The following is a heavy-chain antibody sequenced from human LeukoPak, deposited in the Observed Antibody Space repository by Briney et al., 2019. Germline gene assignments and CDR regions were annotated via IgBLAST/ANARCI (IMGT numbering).Heavy chain of an antibody. D-gene: IGHD2-21*02. V-gene: IGHV1-2*06. CDR1: GYTFTGYY. J-gene: IGHJ5*02. CDR3: ARDADPYCGGDCYSNWFDP. CDR2: INPNSGGT. Sequence: ASVKVSRKASGYTFTGYYMHWVRQAPGQGLEWMGRINPNSGGTNYAQKFQGRVTMTRDTSISTAYMELSRLRSDDTAVYYCARDADPYCGGDCYSNWFDPWGQGTLVTVSS.